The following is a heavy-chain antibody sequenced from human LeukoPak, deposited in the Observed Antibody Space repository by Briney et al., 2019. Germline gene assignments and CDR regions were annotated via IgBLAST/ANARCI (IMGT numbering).Heavy chain of an antibody. CDR1: GYSFTSYW. D-gene: IGHD5-12*01. J-gene: IGHJ6*03. Sequence: GESLKISCKGSGYSFTSYWIGWVRQMPGKGLEWMGIIYPGDSDTRYSPSFQGQVTISADKSISTAYLQWSSLKASDTAMYYCARHDDYSSPDYYYMDVWGKGTTVTVSS. CDR2: IYPGDSDT. CDR3: ARHDDYSSPDYYYMDV. V-gene: IGHV5-51*01.